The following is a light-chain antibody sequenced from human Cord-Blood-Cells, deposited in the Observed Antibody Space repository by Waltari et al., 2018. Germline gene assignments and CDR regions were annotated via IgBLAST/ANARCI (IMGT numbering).Light chain of an antibody. V-gene: IGLV3-1*01. CDR3: QAWDSSTDNVV. CDR2: QDS. J-gene: IGLJ2*01. CDR1: KLGDKY. Sequence: SYELTQPPSASVSPGQTASITCSGDKLGDKYACWYQQKPGQSPVLVIYQDSKRPSGIPERFSGSNSGNTATLTISGTQAMDEADYYCQAWDSSTDNVVFGGGTKLTVL.